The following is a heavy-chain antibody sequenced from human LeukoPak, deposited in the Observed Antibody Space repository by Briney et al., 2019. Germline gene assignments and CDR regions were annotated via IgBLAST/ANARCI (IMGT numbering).Heavy chain of an antibody. Sequence: GASVKVSCKASGYTFTNYAMNWVRRAPGQGLEWMGWLNTNSGNPTYAQGFTGRFVFSLDTSVSTAYLQISSLKAEDTAVYYCARDYFEDYWGQGTLVTVSS. J-gene: IGHJ4*02. CDR2: LNTNSGNP. CDR3: ARDYFEDY. CDR1: GYTFTNYA. V-gene: IGHV7-4-1*02. D-gene: IGHD3-22*01.